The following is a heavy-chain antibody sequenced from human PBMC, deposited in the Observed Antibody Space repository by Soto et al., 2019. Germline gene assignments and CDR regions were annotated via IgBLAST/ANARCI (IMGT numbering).Heavy chain of an antibody. CDR3: ASALVHISGHYYSYYYAMDV. V-gene: IGHV4-4*07. J-gene: IGHJ6*02. D-gene: IGHD6-19*01. Sequence: SETLSLTCTVAGGSISSYYWSWVRQAAGKGLEWIGRIYRSGSTDYNPSLKSRVTMSVDTSKTQFSLKLSSVAAAVTAVYFCASALVHISGHYYSYYYAMDVWGQGTTVTVSS. CDR1: GGSISSYY. CDR2: IYRSGST.